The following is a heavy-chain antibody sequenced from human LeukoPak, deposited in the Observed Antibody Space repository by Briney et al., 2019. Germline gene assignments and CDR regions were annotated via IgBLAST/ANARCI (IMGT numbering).Heavy chain of an antibody. CDR2: VKSKTDGGTT. J-gene: IGHJ4*02. CDR1: GFTFSNAW. D-gene: IGHD3-22*01. V-gene: IGHV3-15*07. Sequence: GGSLRLSCAASGFTFSNAWMNWVRQAPGKGLEWVGHVKSKTDGGTTDYAAPVKGRFTISRDDLKNMLYLQMNSLKTEDTAVYYCTKASGYVIDYWGQGTLVTVSS. CDR3: TKASGYVIDY.